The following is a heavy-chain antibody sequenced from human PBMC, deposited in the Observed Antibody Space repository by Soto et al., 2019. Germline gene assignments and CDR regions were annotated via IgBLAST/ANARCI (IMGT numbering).Heavy chain of an antibody. CDR2: ISGSGGAT. CDR1: GFTFSNYA. V-gene: IGHV3-23*01. CDR3: AKGRVPLRSSSWFGGYYFEY. Sequence: EVQLLESGGGLVQPGGSLRLSCAASGFTFSNYAMSWVRQAPGKGLEWVSAISGSGGATHYADSVKGRFTISRDNSKNTLSQQMNSLRAEDTAVYYCAKGRVPLRSSSWFGGYYFEYWGQGTLVTVSS. D-gene: IGHD6-13*01. J-gene: IGHJ4*02.